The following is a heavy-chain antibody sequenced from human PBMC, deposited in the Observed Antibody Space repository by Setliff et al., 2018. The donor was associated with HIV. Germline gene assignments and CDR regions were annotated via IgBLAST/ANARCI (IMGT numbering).Heavy chain of an antibody. Sequence: LGESLKISCKDSGYSFTSYWIAWVRQMPGKGLEWMGIIYPGDSDTRYSPSFQGQVTISADKSISTAYLQWSSLKASDTAMYYCARHGQYGSGSYYNRPFDFWGQGTLVTVSS. V-gene: IGHV5-51*01. J-gene: IGHJ4*02. D-gene: IGHD3-10*01. CDR3: ARHGQYGSGSYYNRPFDF. CDR2: IYPGDSDT. CDR1: GYSFTSYW.